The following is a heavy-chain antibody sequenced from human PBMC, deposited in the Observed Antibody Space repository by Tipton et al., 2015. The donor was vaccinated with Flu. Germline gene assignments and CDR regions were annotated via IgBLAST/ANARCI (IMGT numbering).Heavy chain of an antibody. J-gene: IGHJ5*02. CDR3: ARMEWTVTTPRYFDL. CDR2: IYYIGST. D-gene: IGHD4-17*01. Sequence: TLSLTCTVSGGPITSGADYWSWIRQHPGKGLEWIGHIYYIGSTNYNPSLKSRVTISMDTSKNQFSLKLSSMTAADTAVYYCARMEWTVTTPRYFDLWGQGILVTVSS. CDR1: GGPITSGADY. V-gene: IGHV4-31*03.